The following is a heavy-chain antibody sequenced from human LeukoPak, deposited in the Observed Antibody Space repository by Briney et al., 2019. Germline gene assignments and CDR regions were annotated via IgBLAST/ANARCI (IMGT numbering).Heavy chain of an antibody. Sequence: GGSLRLSCAASGFTVSSNYMSWVRQAPGKGLEWVSVIYSGGSTYYADSVKGRFTISRDNSKNTLYLQMNSLRAEDTAVYYCAREIEMAAFDIWGQGTMVTVSS. D-gene: IGHD5-24*01. J-gene: IGHJ3*02. CDR3: AREIEMAAFDI. CDR2: IYSGGST. V-gene: IGHV3-53*01. CDR1: GFTVSSNY.